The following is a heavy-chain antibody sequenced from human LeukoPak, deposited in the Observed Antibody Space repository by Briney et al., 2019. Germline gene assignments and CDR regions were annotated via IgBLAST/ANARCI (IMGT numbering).Heavy chain of an antibody. CDR1: GVTFSSYA. D-gene: IGHD5/OR15-5a*01. CDR2: ISGSGGST. Sequence: PGGSLRLSCAASGVTFSSYAMSCVRQAPGKGLEWVSSISGSGGSTYYAESMKGRFTISRDNSKNTLYLQMNSLRAEDTAVYYCAKGLRTTSRLFFDQWGRGTQVTVSS. CDR3: AKGLRTTSRLFFDQ. V-gene: IGHV3-23*01. J-gene: IGHJ4*02.